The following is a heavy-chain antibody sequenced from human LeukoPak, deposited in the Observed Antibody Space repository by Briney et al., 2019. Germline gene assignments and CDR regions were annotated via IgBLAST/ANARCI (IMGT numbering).Heavy chain of an antibody. J-gene: IGHJ4*02. Sequence: SXKVSCKASGGTFISYTISWVRQAPGQGLEWMGRIIPILGIANYAQKFQGRVTITAEKATSTAYMELSSLRSEDTAVYYCARASSGYSYGYAFDYWGQGPLVTVSS. CDR1: GGTFISYT. V-gene: IGHV1-69*02. CDR2: IIPILGIA. CDR3: ARASSGYSYGYAFDY. D-gene: IGHD5-18*01.